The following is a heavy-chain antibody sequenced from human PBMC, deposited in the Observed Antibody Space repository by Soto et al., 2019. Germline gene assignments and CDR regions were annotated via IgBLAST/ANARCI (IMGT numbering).Heavy chain of an antibody. Sequence: GGSLRLSCAASGFTFSSYAMSWVRQAPGKGLEWVSAISGSGGSTYYADSVKGRFTISRDNSKNTLYLQMNSLRAEDTAVYYCAKSGALLWFGELLEGPWFDPWGQGTLVTVSS. J-gene: IGHJ5*02. V-gene: IGHV3-23*01. CDR2: ISGSGGST. CDR3: AKSGALLWFGELLEGPWFDP. D-gene: IGHD3-10*01. CDR1: GFTFSSYA.